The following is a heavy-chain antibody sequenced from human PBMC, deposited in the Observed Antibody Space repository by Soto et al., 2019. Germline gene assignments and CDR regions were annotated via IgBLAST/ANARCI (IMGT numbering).Heavy chain of an antibody. V-gene: IGHV1-2*02. CDR3: ACGWGIEMAGSAAFDM. CDR1: GYPVTAYY. D-gene: IGHD3-16*01. CDR2: INPATGAA. Sequence: QLHLVQSGAVVKKPGASVTVSCSASGYPVTAYYMHWVRQAPGRGLEWMGGINPATGAAKYTQTLQGTVNMPRATSPSTVFMELSVMTTEDTAVFYCACGWGIEMAGSAAFDMWGQGTLVTVSS. J-gene: IGHJ3*02.